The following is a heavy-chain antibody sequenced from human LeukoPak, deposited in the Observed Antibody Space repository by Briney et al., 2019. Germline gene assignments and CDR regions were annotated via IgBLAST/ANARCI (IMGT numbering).Heavy chain of an antibody. Sequence: SVKVSCKASGGTFSGYAISWVRQAPGQGLEWMGGIIPIFGTANYAQKFQGRVTITADESTSTAYMELSSLRSEDTAVYYCARDATTYYYDSSLFLRSAYFDYWGQGTLVTVSS. J-gene: IGHJ4*02. V-gene: IGHV1-69*13. CDR2: IIPIFGTA. CDR1: GGTFSGYA. D-gene: IGHD3-22*01. CDR3: ARDATTYYYDSSLFLRSAYFDY.